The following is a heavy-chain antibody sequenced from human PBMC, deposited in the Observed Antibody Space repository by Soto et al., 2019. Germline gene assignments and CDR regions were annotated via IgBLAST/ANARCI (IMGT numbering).Heavy chain of an antibody. CDR2: VWPDGSKK. Sequence: QVRLVESGGGVVQPGKSLRLSCSASACPFNRYVMNWVRQAPGKGLEWVASVWPDGSKKSYAGSVQGRFSISRDNSKNTLSLQINSLRAEDTAVYYCATDPPMGATVVFDYWGQGTLVTVSS. CDR1: ACPFNRYV. V-gene: IGHV3-33*03. D-gene: IGHD2-2*01. CDR3: ATDPPMGATVVFDY. J-gene: IGHJ4*02.